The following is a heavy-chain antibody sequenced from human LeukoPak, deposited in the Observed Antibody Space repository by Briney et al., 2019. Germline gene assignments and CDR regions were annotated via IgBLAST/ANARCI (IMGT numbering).Heavy chain of an antibody. CDR3: ARDLVRFGYEPNWFDP. J-gene: IGHJ5*02. CDR2: IYTSGST. V-gene: IGHV4-4*07. CDR1: GGSISSYY. Sequence: SETLSLTCTVSGGSISSYYWSWIRLPARKGLEWIGRIYTSGSTNYNPSLKSRVTMSVDTSKNQFSLKLSSVTAADTAVYYCARDLVRFGYEPNWFDPWGQGTLVTVSS. D-gene: IGHD5-12*01.